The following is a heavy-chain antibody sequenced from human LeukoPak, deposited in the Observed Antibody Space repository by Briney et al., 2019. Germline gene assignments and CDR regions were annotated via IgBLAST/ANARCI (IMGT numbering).Heavy chain of an antibody. D-gene: IGHD1-26*01. Sequence: GGSLRLSCAASGFTFSSYTMNWVRQPPGKGLEWVSNIGTSSTTIYYADSVKGRFTISRDNAKNSLYLQMNSLRADDTAVYYCAKFSYSPANYWGQGTLVTVSS. CDR3: AKFSYSPANY. CDR2: IGTSSTTI. J-gene: IGHJ4*02. V-gene: IGHV3-48*01. CDR1: GFTFSSYT.